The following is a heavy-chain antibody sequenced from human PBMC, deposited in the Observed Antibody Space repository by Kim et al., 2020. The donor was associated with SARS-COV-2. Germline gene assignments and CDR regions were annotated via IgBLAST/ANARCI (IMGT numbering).Heavy chain of an antibody. J-gene: IGHJ4*02. Sequence: VKGRFTISRDDSKSIAYLQMNSLKTEDTAVYYCTRRRIAVAGRGCLFDYWGQGTLVTVSS. D-gene: IGHD6-19*01. V-gene: IGHV3-49*02. CDR3: TRRRIAVAGRGCLFDY.